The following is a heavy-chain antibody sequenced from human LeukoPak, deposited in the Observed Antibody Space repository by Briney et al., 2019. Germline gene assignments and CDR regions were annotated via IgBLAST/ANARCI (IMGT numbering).Heavy chain of an antibody. V-gene: IGHV3-30*02. J-gene: IGHJ4*02. CDR3: ARSAFWSGFYPLDS. D-gene: IGHD3-3*01. CDR1: GFNFNTYA. Sequence: GGSLRLSCAASGFNFNTYAMHWVRQAPGKGLEWVAFMQFDESDEKYANSVRGRFTISRDNLRNILYLHMNSLRGDDTAVYYCARSAFWSGFYPLDSWGQGTLVTVSS. CDR2: MQFDESDE.